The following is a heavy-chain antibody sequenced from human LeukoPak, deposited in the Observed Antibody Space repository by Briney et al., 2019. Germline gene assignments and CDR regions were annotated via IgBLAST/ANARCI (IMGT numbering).Heavy chain of an antibody. V-gene: IGHV3-7*01. CDR3: AKDLIL. CDR2: IKQDGSEK. J-gene: IGHJ3*01. Sequence: GGSLRLSCAASGFTFSSYWMSWVRQAPGKGLEWVANIKQDGSEKYYVDSVKGRFTISRDNSKNTLYLQMFSLRPEDTAVYFCAKDLILWGQGTVVTVSS. CDR1: GFTFSSYW.